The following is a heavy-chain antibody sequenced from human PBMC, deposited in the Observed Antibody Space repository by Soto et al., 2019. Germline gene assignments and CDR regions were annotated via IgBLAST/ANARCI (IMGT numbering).Heavy chain of an antibody. D-gene: IGHD6-13*01. CDR2: ISHGGNT. CDR1: GGSISSESFY. Sequence: QVQLQESGPGLVKPSGTLSLTCSVSGGSISSESFYWSWVRQHPGKGLEWIGEISHGGNTNYNPSLKSRATISLDKPNNQSSLSLSFVTAADTALYYCATKAVAVAGLDWGHGTPVTVSS. J-gene: IGHJ4*01. V-gene: IGHV4-4*02. CDR3: ATKAVAVAGLD.